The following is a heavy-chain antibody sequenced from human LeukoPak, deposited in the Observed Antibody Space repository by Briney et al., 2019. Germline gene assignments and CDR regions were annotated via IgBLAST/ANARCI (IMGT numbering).Heavy chain of an antibody. J-gene: IGHJ4*02. CDR3: ARGHRPLSSSPSWGC. V-gene: IGHV4-34*01. Sequence: PSETLSLTCAVYGGSFSGYYWSWIRQPPGKGLEWIGEINHSGSTNYNPSLKSRVTISVDTSKNQFSLKLSSVTAADTAVYYCARGHRPLSSSPSWGCWGQGTLVTVSS. D-gene: IGHD6-6*01. CDR1: GGSFSGYY. CDR2: INHSGST.